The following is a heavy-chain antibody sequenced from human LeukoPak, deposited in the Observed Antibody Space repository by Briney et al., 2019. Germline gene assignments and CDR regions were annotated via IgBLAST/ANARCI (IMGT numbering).Heavy chain of an antibody. CDR2: IIPIFGTA. J-gene: IGHJ6*02. CDR3: ARSHIVVVTAINYYYYGMDV. CDR1: GGTISSYA. V-gene: IGHV1-69*13. Sequence: ASVKVSCKASGGTISSYAISWVRQAPGQGLEWMGGIIPIFGTANYAQKFQGRVTITADESTSTAYMELSSLRSEDTAVYYCARSHIVVVTAINYYYYGMDVWGQGTTVTVSS. D-gene: IGHD2-21*02.